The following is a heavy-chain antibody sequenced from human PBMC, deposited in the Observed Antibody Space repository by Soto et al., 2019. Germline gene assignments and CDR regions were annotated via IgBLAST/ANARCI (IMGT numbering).Heavy chain of an antibody. V-gene: IGHV1-8*01. CDR2: MIPNSGNT. J-gene: IGHJ6*02. Sequence: QVQLVQSGAEVKKPGSSVKVSCKASGDTFTSYDISWVRQATGQGLEWMGWMIPNSGNTGYAQKFQGRVTMTRHTYIRTTYIELSSRRSEDNTVDYCSGGVGGRITIFGVCNYDGMDLWGQGTPVTVSS. D-gene: IGHD3-3*01. CDR3: SGGVGGRITIFGVCNYDGMDL. CDR1: GDTFTSYD.